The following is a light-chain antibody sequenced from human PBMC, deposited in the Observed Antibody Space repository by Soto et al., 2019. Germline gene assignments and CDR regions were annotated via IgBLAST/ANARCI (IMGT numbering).Light chain of an antibody. Sequence: EIVMTQSPHTLSVPPGERATLSGRASQSISTSLACYQQRPGQAPRLLMSAVSTRAPGIPARFRGSGSGTEFTLTISSLQSEDFAIYYCKQYYTWPHPLTFSQGTRLDIK. CDR1: QSISTS. V-gene: IGKV3-15*01. CDR3: KQYYTWPHPLT. J-gene: IGKJ5*01. CDR2: AVS.